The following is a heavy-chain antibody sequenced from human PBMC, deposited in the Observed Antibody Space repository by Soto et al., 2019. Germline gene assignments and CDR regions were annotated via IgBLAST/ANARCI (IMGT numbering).Heavy chain of an antibody. D-gene: IGHD3-3*01. Sequence: TSETLSLTCTVSGGSISSYYWSWIRQPPGKGLEWIGYIYYSGSTNYNPSLKSRVTISVDTSKNQFSLKLSSVTAADTAVYYCARERSSDDFWSGYYNWGQGTLVTVSS. CDR3: ARERSSDDFWSGYYN. CDR1: GGSISSYY. CDR2: IYYSGST. V-gene: IGHV4-59*01. J-gene: IGHJ4*02.